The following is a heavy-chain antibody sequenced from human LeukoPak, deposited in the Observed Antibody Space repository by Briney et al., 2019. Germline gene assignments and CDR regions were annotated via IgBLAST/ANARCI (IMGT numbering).Heavy chain of an antibody. CDR2: IKQDGSLT. D-gene: IGHD6-13*01. V-gene: IGHV3-7*01. CDR3: ATSDNTAGGPY. Sequence: GGSLRLSCVAPEFTFTNYWMTWVPKAPGKGLEGLANIKQDGSLTFYGDSVKGRFTISRDNAKNALFLQMNSLRAEDTAVYYCATSDNTAGGPYWGQGTLVTVSS. CDR1: EFTFTNYW. J-gene: IGHJ4*02.